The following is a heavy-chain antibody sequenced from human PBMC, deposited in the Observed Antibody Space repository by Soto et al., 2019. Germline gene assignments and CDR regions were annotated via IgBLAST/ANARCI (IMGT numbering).Heavy chain of an antibody. D-gene: IGHD3-22*01. V-gene: IGHV1-69*13. CDR2: IIPIFGTA. CDR3: ASSYYYDSSGYLTYFDY. Sequence: SVKVSCKASGGTFSSYAISWVRQAPGQGLEWMGGIIPIFGTANYAQKFQGRVTITADESTSTAYMELSSLRSEDTAVYYCASSYYYDSSGYLTYFDYWGQGTLVTVSS. J-gene: IGHJ4*02. CDR1: GGTFSSYA.